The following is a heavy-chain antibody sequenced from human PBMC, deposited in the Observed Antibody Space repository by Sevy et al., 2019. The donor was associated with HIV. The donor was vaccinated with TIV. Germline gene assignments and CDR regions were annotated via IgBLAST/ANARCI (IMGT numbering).Heavy chain of an antibody. Sequence: GGSLRLSCAASGFTFSSYGMHWVRQAPGKGLEWVAVISYDGSNKYYAHSVKGRFTISRDNSKNTLYLQMNSLRAEDTAVYYCAKAGIAVAGTGGYYYYYGMDVWGQGTTVTVSS. J-gene: IGHJ6*02. CDR3: AKAGIAVAGTGGYYYYYGMDV. D-gene: IGHD6-19*01. V-gene: IGHV3-30*18. CDR2: ISYDGSNK. CDR1: GFTFSSYG.